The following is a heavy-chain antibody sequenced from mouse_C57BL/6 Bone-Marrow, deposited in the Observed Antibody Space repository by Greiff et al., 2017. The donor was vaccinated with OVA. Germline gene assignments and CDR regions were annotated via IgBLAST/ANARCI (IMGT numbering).Heavy chain of an antibody. CDR2: ISSGGSYT. CDR1: GFTFSSYG. CDR3: ARHGRGAWLAY. V-gene: IGHV5-6*01. Sequence: EVQLQQSGGDLVKPGGSLKLSCAASGFTFSSYGMSWVRQTPDKRLEWVATISSGGSYTYYPDSVKGRFTISRDNAKNTLYLQMSSVKSEDTDMYYCARHGRGAWLAYGGQGTLVTGSA. J-gene: IGHJ3*01.